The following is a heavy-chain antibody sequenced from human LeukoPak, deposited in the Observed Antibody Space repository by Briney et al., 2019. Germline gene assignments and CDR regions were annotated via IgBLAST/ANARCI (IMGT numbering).Heavy chain of an antibody. CDR1: GFTFSSYS. D-gene: IGHD3-10*01. Sequence: PGGSLRLSCAASGFTFSSYSMNWVRQAQGKGLEWVSSISSSSSYIYYADSVKGRFTISRDNAKNSLYLQMKSLRAEDTAVYYCARDPGTIWSDYWGQGTLVTVSS. CDR3: ARDPGTIWSDY. V-gene: IGHV3-21*01. CDR2: ISSSSSYI. J-gene: IGHJ4*02.